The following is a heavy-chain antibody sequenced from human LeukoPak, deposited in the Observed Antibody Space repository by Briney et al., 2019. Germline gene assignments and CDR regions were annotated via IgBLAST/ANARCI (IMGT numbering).Heavy chain of an antibody. V-gene: IGHV3-9*01. Sequence: PGRSLRLSCAASGFTFDDYAMHGVRQAPGKALEGVSGISWNSGSIGYADSVKGRFTISRDNAKNSLYLQMNSLRAEDTAVYYCARWIAAAGKGYFDYWGQGTLVTVSS. CDR2: ISWNSGSI. CDR3: ARWIAAAGKGYFDY. J-gene: IGHJ4*02. D-gene: IGHD6-13*01. CDR1: GFTFDDYA.